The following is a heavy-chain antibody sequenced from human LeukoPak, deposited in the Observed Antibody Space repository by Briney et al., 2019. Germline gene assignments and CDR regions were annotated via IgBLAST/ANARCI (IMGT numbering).Heavy chain of an antibody. Sequence: ASVKVSCKASGGTFSSYAISWVRQAPGQGLEWMGRIIPILGIANYAQKFQGRVTITADKSTSTAYMELSSLRSEDTAVYYCASHAPYYYYGMDVWGQGTTVTVSS. J-gene: IGHJ6*02. CDR3: ASHAPYYYYGMDV. CDR1: GGTFSSYA. CDR2: IIPILGIA. V-gene: IGHV1-69*04.